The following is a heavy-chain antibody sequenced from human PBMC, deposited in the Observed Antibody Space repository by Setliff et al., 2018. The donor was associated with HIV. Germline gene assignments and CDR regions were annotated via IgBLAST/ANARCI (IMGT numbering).Heavy chain of an antibody. CDR3: ARQERYCTSADCYRYFNY. CDR1: GGSISSGSYY. Sequence: KPSETLSLTCTVSGGSISSGSYYWSWIRQPAGKGLEWIGRIHTSGSTNYNPSLKSRLTISLDTSKNQFSLKLSSVTAADTAVYYCARQERYCTSADCYRYFNYWGQGTLVTVSS. V-gene: IGHV4-61*02. CDR2: IHTSGST. D-gene: IGHD2-2*02. J-gene: IGHJ4*02.